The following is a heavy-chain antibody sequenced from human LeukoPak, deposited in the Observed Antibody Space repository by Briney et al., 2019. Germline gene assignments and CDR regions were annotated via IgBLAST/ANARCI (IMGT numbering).Heavy chain of an antibody. J-gene: IGHJ5*02. CDR3: AKGHYYDSSGYRSNWFDP. D-gene: IGHD3-22*01. Sequence: PGGSLRLSCAASGFTFSSYGMHWVRQAPGKGLEWVAFIRYDGSNKYYADSVKGRFTISRDNSKNTLYLQMNSLRAEDTAVYYCAKGHYYDSSGYRSNWFDPWGQGTLVTVSS. CDR2: IRYDGSNK. CDR1: GFTFSSYG. V-gene: IGHV3-30*02.